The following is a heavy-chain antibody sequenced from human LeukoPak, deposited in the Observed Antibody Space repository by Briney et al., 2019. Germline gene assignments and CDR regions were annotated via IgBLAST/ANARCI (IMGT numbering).Heavy chain of an antibody. D-gene: IGHD3-10*01. CDR1: GGSISSYY. J-gene: IGHJ6*02. CDR3: ARQLVDYYGSGSYYSYYYYGMDV. Sequence: SETLSLTCTVSGGSISSYYWSWIRQPPGKGLEWIGYIYYSGSTNYNPSLKSRVTISVDTPKNQFSLKLSSVTAADTAVYYCARQLVDYYGSGSYYSYYYYGMDVWGQGTTVTVSS. CDR2: IYYSGST. V-gene: IGHV4-59*08.